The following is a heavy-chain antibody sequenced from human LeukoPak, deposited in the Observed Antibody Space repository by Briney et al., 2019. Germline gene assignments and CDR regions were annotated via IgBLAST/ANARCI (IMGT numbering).Heavy chain of an antibody. CDR2: INARGDT. D-gene: IGHD2-2*01. J-gene: IGHJ5*02. CDR3: PRGQVPAARGYNWFDP. CDR1: GWSFNDYY. V-gene: IGHV4-34*01. Sequence: PSETLSLTRAVYGWSFNDYYWNWIRQPPGKGLEWIGEINARGDTNYNPSLKSRVTISVDTSKKQFSLRLTSMIAADTALYYCPRGQVPAARGYNWFDPWGQGTLVTVSS.